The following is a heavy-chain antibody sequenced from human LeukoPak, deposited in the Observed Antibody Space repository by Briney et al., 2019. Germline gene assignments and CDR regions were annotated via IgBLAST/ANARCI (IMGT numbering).Heavy chain of an antibody. CDR2: ISYDGSNK. CDR3: TNSGSTSYYFDY. D-gene: IGHD6-19*01. V-gene: IGHV3-30*18. CDR1: GFTFITYG. J-gene: IGHJ4*02. Sequence: LTGGSLRLSCAASGFTFITYGMHWVRQAPGKGLEWVAVISYDGSNKYYADSVKGRFTISRDNSKNTLYLQMNSLRAEDTAVYYCTNSGSTSYYFDYWGQGTLVTVSS.